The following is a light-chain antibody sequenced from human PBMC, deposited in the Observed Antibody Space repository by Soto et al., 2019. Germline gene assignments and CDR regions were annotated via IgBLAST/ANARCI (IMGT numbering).Light chain of an antibody. Sequence: EIVLTQSPATLSLSPGERATLSCRASQSVGGHLAWYQQKPGQAPRLLIYDASDRATGIPARFSGSGSETDFTLTISSLEPDDFAVYDCQQRNNWPPSITLGQGTRLEIK. J-gene: IGKJ5*01. CDR1: QSVGGH. V-gene: IGKV3-11*01. CDR3: QQRNNWPPSIT. CDR2: DAS.